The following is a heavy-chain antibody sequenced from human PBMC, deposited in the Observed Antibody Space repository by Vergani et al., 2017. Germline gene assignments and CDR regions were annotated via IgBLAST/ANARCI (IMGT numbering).Heavy chain of an antibody. CDR2: ISYDGSNK. D-gene: IGHD3-3*01. Sequence: QVQLVESGGGVVQPGRSLRLSCAASGFTFSSYAMHWVRQAPGKGLEWVAVISYDGSNKYYADSVKGRFTISRDNSKNTLYLQMHSLRAEDTAVYYCARVRVFSGGSYYDFWSGTLGGIYFDYWGQGTLVTVSS. CDR1: GFTFSSYA. J-gene: IGHJ4*02. CDR3: ARVRVFSGGSYYDFWSGTLGGIYFDY. V-gene: IGHV3-30*01.